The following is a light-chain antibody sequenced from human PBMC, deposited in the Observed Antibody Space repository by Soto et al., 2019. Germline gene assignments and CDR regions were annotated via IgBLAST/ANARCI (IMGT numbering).Light chain of an antibody. CDR3: SSYTSSGTL. CDR2: EVS. V-gene: IGLV2-14*01. J-gene: IGLJ1*01. CDR1: SSDVGSYNY. Sequence: QSALTQPASVSGSPGQSITISCTGTSSDVGSYNYVSWYQQHPGKAHKLMIYEVSNRPSGVSSRFSGSKSGNTACLTISGLQAEDEADYYCSSYTSSGTLFGTGTKLTVL.